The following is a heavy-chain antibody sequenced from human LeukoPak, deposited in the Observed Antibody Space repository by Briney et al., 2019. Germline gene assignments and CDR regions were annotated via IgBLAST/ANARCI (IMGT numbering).Heavy chain of an antibody. CDR3: AKWYPGNMDV. J-gene: IGHJ6*04. CDR2: IHTTATTI. CDR1: GFTFNRYE. D-gene: IGHD2-2*01. Sequence: GGSLRLSCAASGFTFNRYEFIWVRQAQGKGLEWVSYIHTTATTIYYADSVKGRFSISRDNAKSSLYLQMNSLRAEDTAVYYCAKWYPGNMDVWGKGTTVTVSS. V-gene: IGHV3-48*03.